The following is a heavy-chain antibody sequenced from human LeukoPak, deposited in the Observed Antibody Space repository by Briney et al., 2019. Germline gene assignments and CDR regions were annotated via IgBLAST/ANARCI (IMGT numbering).Heavy chain of an antibody. J-gene: IGHJ4*02. CDR1: GYSFTSYW. CDR2: IYPGDSDT. V-gene: IGHV5-51*01. CDR3: ARHTAKVVGATGIDY. Sequence: GESLKISCKGSGYSFTSYWIGWVRQMPGKGLEWMGIIYPGDSDTRYSPSFQGQVTISADKSISTAYLQWSSLKASDTAMYYCARHTAKVVGATGIDYGGQGTLVTVSS. D-gene: IGHD1-26*01.